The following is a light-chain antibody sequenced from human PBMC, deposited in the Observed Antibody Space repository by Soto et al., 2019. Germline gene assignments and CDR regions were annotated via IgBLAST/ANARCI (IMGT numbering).Light chain of an antibody. J-gene: IGKJ1*01. CDR2: KAS. CDR1: QSISSW. Sequence: DIQMTQSPPSLSASVGDRVTITCRASQSISSWLSWYQQKPGKAPKLLIYKASSLESGVPSRFSGSGSGTEFTLTISSLQPDDFATYYCQQYNSYWTFGQGTKVDI. CDR3: QQYNSYWT. V-gene: IGKV1-5*03.